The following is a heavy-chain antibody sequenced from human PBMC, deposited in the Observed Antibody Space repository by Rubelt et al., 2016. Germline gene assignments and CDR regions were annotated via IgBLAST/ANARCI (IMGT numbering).Heavy chain of an antibody. CDR2: ISGSGSST. D-gene: IGHD2-15*01. CDR1: GFTFSSYT. V-gene: IGHV3-23*01. Sequence: PGGSLRLSCAASGFTFSSYTMGWVRQAPGKGLEWVSLISGSGSSTYYADSVKGRFTPSRENSKNTLYLQVNSLRAEDTAVYYCARPKYCGGGSCYVDYWGQGTLVTVS. J-gene: IGHJ4*02. CDR3: ARPKYCGGGSCYVDY.